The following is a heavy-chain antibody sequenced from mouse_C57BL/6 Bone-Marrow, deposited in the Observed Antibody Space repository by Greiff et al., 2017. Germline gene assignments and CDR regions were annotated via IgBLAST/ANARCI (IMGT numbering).Heavy chain of an antibody. D-gene: IGHD1-1*01. CDR3: GYGYWYFDV. CDR1: GYAFTNYL. V-gene: IGHV1-54*01. J-gene: IGHJ1*03. Sequence: VQLQQSGAELVRPGTSVKVSCKASGYAFTNYLIEWVKQRPGQGLEWIGVINPGSGGTNYNEKFKGKATLTADKSSSTAYMQLSSLTSEDSAVYFCGYGYWYFDVWGTGTTVTVSS. CDR2: INPGSGGT.